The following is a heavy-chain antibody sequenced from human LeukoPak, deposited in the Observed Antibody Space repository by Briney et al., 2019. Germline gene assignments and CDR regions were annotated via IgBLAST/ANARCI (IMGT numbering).Heavy chain of an antibody. D-gene: IGHD2-2*01. J-gene: IGHJ5*02. CDR1: GGSISSSSYY. Sequence: SETLSLTCTVSGGSISSSSYYWSWIRQHPGKGLEWIGYIYYSGSTYYNPSLKSRVTISVDTSKNQFSLKLSSVTAADTAVYYCARAAAHCSSTSCYENWFDPWGQGTLVTVSS. CDR2: IYYSGST. V-gene: IGHV4-31*03. CDR3: ARAAAHCSSTSCYENWFDP.